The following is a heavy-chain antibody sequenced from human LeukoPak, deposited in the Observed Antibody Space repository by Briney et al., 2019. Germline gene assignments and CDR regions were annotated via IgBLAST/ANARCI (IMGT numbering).Heavy chain of an antibody. Sequence: GGSLRLSCAASGFTFSRYNMNWIRQAPGKGLEWVSFISSSGSAIYYADSVKGRFTISRDNAKNSLYLQMNSLRDGDTAVYYCARGRYCSSTSCSGDYWGQGTLVTVSS. CDR2: ISSSGSAI. CDR1: GFTFSRYN. CDR3: ARGRYCSSTSCSGDY. J-gene: IGHJ4*02. D-gene: IGHD2-2*01. V-gene: IGHV3-48*02.